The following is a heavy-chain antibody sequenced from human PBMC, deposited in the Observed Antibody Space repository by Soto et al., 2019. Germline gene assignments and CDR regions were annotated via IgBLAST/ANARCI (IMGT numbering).Heavy chain of an antibody. Sequence: QVQLVQSGAEVKKPGASVKVSCKASGYTFTGYYVHWVRQAPRQGLEWMGWINPNTGVTDYAQKFQGWFTMTRDTYISKADMEVGRLKSDDTAVYYCAGDLCSGGRCRPNYYYYFLMDVWAKGTTVTVSS. CDR2: INPNTGVT. CDR1: GYTFTGYY. CDR3: AGDLCSGGRCRPNYYYYFLMDV. V-gene: IGHV1-2*04. J-gene: IGHJ6*03. D-gene: IGHD2-15*01.